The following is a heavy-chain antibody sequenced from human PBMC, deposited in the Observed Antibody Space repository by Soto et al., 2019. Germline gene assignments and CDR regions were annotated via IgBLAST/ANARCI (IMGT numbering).Heavy chain of an antibody. CDR2: IKRKTDGGTT. D-gene: IGHD3-22*01. Sequence: GGSLRLSCEVSGFTFSAYGMHWVRQAPGKGLEWVGRIKRKTDGGTTDYAAPVKGRFTISRDDSKNTLYLQMNSLKTEDTAVYYCTTGIVVVIPSGMDVWGQGTTVTVSS. V-gene: IGHV3-15*01. CDR1: GFTFSAYG. J-gene: IGHJ6*02. CDR3: TTGIVVVIPSGMDV.